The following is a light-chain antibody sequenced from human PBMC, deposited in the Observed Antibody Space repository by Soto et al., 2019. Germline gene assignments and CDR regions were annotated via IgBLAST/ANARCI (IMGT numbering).Light chain of an antibody. CDR2: QVT. CDR1: SSDLAIYNY. J-gene: IGLJ1*01. V-gene: IGLV2-14*01. Sequence: QSVLTQPASVSGSPGQSITISCTGTSSDLAIYNYVSWYQQQPGKAPKLMIYQVTNRPSGVSNRFSGSRSGNTASLTISGLQAEDEADYYCVAWDDSLKGYVFGTGTKVTVL. CDR3: VAWDDSLKGYV.